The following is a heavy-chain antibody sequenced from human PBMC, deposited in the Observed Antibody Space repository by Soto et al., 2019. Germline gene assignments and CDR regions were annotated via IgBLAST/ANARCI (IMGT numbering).Heavy chain of an antibody. CDR2: ISYDGSNK. J-gene: IGHJ4*02. D-gene: IGHD1-26*01. CDR3: AKGDYSGSYFDY. Sequence: QVQLVESGGGVVQPGRSLRLSCAASGFTFSSYGMHWVRQAPGKGLEWVAVISYDGSNKYYADSVKGRFTISRDNSKNTLYLQMNILRAEDTAVYYCAKGDYSGSYFDYWGQGTLVTVSS. CDR1: GFTFSSYG. V-gene: IGHV3-30*18.